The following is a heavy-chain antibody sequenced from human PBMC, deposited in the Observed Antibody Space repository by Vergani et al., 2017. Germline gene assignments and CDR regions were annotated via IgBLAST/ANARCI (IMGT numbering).Heavy chain of an antibody. CDR2: ISSSSSTI. CDR3: ASVGGGNGYGAGCY. Sequence: DVQLLESGGGLVQPGGSLRLSCAASGFTFSSNSMNWVRQAPGKGLEGVSYISSSSSTIYYPDSVKGRFTIYRDNAKNSLYLQMNSLRDDDTAVYYCASVGGGNGYGAGCYWGQGTLVTVSS. V-gene: IGHV3-48*02. CDR1: GFTFSSNS. J-gene: IGHJ4*02. D-gene: IGHD5-12*01.